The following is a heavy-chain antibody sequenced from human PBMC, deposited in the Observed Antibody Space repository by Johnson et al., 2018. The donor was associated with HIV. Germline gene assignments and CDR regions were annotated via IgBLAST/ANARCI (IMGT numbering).Heavy chain of an antibody. CDR1: GFTFSNAW. CDR2: IWYDGSNK. D-gene: IGHD3-3*01. V-gene: IGHV3-33*08. CDR3: ARGSITIFGGLDAFDI. J-gene: IGHJ3*02. Sequence: QVQLVESGGGLVQPGGSLRLSCAASGFTFSNAWMSWVRQAPGKGLEWVAVIWYDGSNKYYADSVKGRFIISRDNSKNTLYLQMNSLRAEDTAVYYCARGSITIFGGLDAFDIWGQGTMVTVSS.